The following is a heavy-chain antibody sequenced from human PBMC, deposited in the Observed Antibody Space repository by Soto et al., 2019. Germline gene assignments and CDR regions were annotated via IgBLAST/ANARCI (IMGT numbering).Heavy chain of an antibody. CDR3: ARDGRDIVVVPAANDGGFFDY. J-gene: IGHJ4*02. D-gene: IGHD2-2*01. V-gene: IGHV3-30-3*01. CDR2: ISYDGSNK. Sequence: GSLRLSCAASGFTLSSYAMHWVRQAPGKGLEWVAVISYDGSNKYYADSVKGRFTISRDNSKNTLYLQMNSLRAEDTAVYYCARDGRDIVVVPAANDGGFFDYWGQGTLVTVSS. CDR1: GFTLSSYA.